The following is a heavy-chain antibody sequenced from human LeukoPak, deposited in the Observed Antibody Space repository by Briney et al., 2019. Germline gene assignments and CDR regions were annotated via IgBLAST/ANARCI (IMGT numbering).Heavy chain of an antibody. J-gene: IGHJ1*01. D-gene: IGHD4-17*01. CDR2: IYHSGNT. CDR1: DGSVSSGPHY. V-gene: IGHV4-61*01. Sequence: NPSETLSLTCTVSDGSVSSGPHYWSWTRQPPGKGLEWIGYIYHSGNTNYNPSLKSRVTISVDRSKNQFSLKLSSVTAADTAVYYCARDGGSYSDIAEYFQHWGQGTLVTVSS. CDR3: ARDGGSYSDIAEYFQH.